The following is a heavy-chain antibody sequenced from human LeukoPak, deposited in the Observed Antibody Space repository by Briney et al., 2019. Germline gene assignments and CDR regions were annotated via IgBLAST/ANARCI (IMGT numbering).Heavy chain of an antibody. D-gene: IGHD4-17*01. J-gene: IGHJ6*03. V-gene: IGHV1-18*01. Sequence: ASVKVSCKASVYTFTSYGISWVRQAPGQGLEWMGWISAYNGNTNCAQKLQGRVTMTTDTSTSTAYMELRSLRSDDTAVYYCARGDGDYYYYYYMDVWGKGTTVTVSS. CDR3: ARGDGDYYYYYYMDV. CDR1: VYTFTSYG. CDR2: ISAYNGNT.